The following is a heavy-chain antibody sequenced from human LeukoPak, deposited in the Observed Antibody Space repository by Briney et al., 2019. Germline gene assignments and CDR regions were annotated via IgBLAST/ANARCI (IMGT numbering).Heavy chain of an antibody. CDR3: ARGAPKRYFDWFGGTNWFDP. D-gene: IGHD3-9*01. CDR2: MNPNSGNT. CDR1: GYTFTSYG. V-gene: IGHV1-8*02. J-gene: IGHJ5*02. Sequence: VASVKVSCKASGYTFTSYGISWVRQATGQGLEWMGWMNPNSGNTGYAQKFQGRVTMTRNTSISTAYMELSSLRSEDTAVYYCARGAPKRYFDWFGGTNWFDPWGQGTLVTVSS.